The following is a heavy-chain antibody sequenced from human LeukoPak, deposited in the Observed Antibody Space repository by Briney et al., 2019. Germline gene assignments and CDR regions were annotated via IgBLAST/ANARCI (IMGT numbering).Heavy chain of an antibody. J-gene: IGHJ4*02. D-gene: IGHD3-16*01. CDR2: IIPIFGTA. V-gene: IGHV1-69*06. CDR1: GYTFTSYG. CDR3: AREESGGD. Sequence: ASVKVSCKASGYTFTSYGISWVRQAPGQGLEWMGGIIPIFGTANYAQKFQGRVTTTADKSTSTAYMELSSLRSEDTAVYYCAREESGGDWGQGTLVTVSS.